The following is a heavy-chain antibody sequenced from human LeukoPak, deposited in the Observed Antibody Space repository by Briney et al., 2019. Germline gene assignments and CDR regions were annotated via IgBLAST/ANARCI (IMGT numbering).Heavy chain of an antibody. CDR3: ARAIGQQLESHFDY. D-gene: IGHD6-13*01. Sequence: PGGSLRLSCAASGFTFSSYGMHWVRQAPGKGLEWVAVIWYDGSNKYYADSVKGRFTISRDNSKNTLYLQMNSLRAEDTAVYYCARAIGQQLESHFDYWGQGTLVTVSS. CDR2: IWYDGSNK. J-gene: IGHJ4*02. CDR1: GFTFSSYG. V-gene: IGHV3-33*01.